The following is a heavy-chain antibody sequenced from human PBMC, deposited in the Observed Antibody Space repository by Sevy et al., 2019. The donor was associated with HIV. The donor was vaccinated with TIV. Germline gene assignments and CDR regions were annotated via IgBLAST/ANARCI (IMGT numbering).Heavy chain of an antibody. D-gene: IGHD3-10*01. J-gene: IGHJ4*01. CDR1: GYTFTSDD. V-gene: IGHV1-8*01. CDR3: ARVSHRMTYYGSGSYELEY. CDR2: MNPNSGNT. Sequence: ASVKVSCKASGYTFTSDDINWVRQATGQGLEWMGWMNPNSGNTGYAHKFQGRVTMTRNNSIRTAYMELSSLRSKETAVYYRARVSHRMTYYGSGSYELEYWGHGTLVTFSS.